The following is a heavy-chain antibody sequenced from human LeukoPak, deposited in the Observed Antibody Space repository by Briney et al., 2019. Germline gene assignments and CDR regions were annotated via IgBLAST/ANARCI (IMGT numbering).Heavy chain of an antibody. CDR2: ISSSSSYI. CDR1: GFTFSSYS. Sequence: GGSLRLSCAASGFTFSSYSMNWVRQAPGKGLEWVSSISSSSSYIYYADSVKGRFTISRDNAKSSLYLQMNSLRAEDTAVYYCATVRMTTVSYDAFDIWGRGTMVTVSS. D-gene: IGHD4-17*01. V-gene: IGHV3-21*01. J-gene: IGHJ3*02. CDR3: ATVRMTTVSYDAFDI.